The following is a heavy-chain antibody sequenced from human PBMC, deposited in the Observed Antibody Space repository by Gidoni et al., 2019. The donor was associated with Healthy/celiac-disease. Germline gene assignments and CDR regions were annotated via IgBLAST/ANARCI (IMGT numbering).Heavy chain of an antibody. CDR2: IKQDGSEK. CDR1: GFTFSSYW. J-gene: IGHJ6*02. CDR3: AREGGGLRFLAYYYYGMDV. V-gene: IGHV3-7*01. Sequence: EVQLVESGGGLVQPGGSLRLSCAASGFTFSSYWMRWVRQAPGKGLEGVANIKQDGSEKYYVDSVKGRFTISRDNAKNSLYLQMNSLRAEDTAVYYCAREGGGLRFLAYYYYGMDVWGQGTTVTVSS. D-gene: IGHD3-3*01.